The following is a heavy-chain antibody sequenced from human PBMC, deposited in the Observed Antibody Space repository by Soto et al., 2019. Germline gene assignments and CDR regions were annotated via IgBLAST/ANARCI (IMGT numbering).Heavy chain of an antibody. D-gene: IGHD6-13*01. CDR2: ISWDGYSI. CDR1: GFAFDDYV. Sequence: EVQLVESGGGLVQPGRSRRLSCVGSGFAFDDYVMHRVRQAPGKGLEWVAHISWDGYSIDYVASVRGRFTISRDNATNSLFLQMNRLRPEDTSLYYCARSWSSSPSGWVYVWGQGTTGTVSS. V-gene: IGHV3-9*01. J-gene: IGHJ6*02. CDR3: ARSWSSSPSGWVYV.